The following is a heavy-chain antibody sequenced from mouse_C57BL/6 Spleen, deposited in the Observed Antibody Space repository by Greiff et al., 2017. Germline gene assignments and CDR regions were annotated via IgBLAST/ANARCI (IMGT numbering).Heavy chain of an antibody. CDR3: VRRSTYEDGRREDWDFDV. CDR1: GYTFTSYW. Sequence: QVQLQQPGAELVRPGSSVKLSCKASGYTFTSYWMHWVKQRPIQGLEWIGNIDPSDSETHYNQKFKDKATLTVDTSSSTAYMQLSSLTSEDSAVYNCVRRSTYEDGRREDWDFDVWGTGTTVTVSS. CDR2: IDPSDSET. V-gene: IGHV1-52*01. J-gene: IGHJ1*03. D-gene: IGHD5-1*01.